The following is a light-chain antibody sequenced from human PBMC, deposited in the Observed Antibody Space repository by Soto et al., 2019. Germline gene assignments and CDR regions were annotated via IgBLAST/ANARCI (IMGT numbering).Light chain of an antibody. CDR2: DAS. CDR1: QSISSH. Sequence: EIVLTQSPATLSLSPGERATLSCRASQSISSHLAWYQQKPGQAPRLLMYDASNRATGIPARFSGSGSGTDFTLTISSLEPEDFAVYYCQQRTTCPLTFGGGTMVEIK. V-gene: IGKV3-11*01. J-gene: IGKJ4*01. CDR3: QQRTTCPLT.